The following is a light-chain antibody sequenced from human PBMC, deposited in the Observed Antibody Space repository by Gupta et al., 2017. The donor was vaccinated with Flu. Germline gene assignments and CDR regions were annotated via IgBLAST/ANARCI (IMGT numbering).Light chain of an antibody. V-gene: IGKV3D-20*01. CDR2: DAS. Sequence: IVLTQSPATLSLSPGERATLSCGASQRVSSNYLAWYQQKPGLAPRLLIYDASTRATGIPDRFSGSGSGTDFTLTISRLEPEDFALYYCQQYGSSPLTFGGGTKVEIK. J-gene: IGKJ4*01. CDR1: QRVSSNY. CDR3: QQYGSSPLT.